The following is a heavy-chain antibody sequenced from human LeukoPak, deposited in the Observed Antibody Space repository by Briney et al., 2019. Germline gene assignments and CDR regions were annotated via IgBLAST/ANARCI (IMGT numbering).Heavy chain of an antibody. Sequence: ASVKVSCKASGGTFSSYAISWVRQAPGQGLEWMGGIIPIFGTANYAQKFQGRVTMTRDMSTSTVYMELSSLRSEDTAVYYCARVGGYSDAFDIWGQGTMVTVSS. CDR3: ARVGGYSDAFDI. CDR2: IIPIFGTA. D-gene: IGHD1-26*01. J-gene: IGHJ3*02. V-gene: IGHV1-69*05. CDR1: GGTFSSYA.